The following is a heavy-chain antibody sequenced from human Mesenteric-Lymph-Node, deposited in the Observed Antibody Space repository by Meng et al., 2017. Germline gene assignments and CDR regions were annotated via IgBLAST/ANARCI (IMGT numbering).Heavy chain of an antibody. V-gene: IGHV2-5*02. CDR3: THRPMTSAYYYFDY. Sequence: QITLKESGPTLVKPPQTLTLTCTFSGFSLSTSGEVVGWIRQPPGKALEWLAFIYWDDDKRYSPSLKSRLIISKDTSKNQVVLTMTDMDPADTATYYCTHRPMTSAYYYFDYWGQGTLVTVSS. CDR1: GFSLSTSGEV. CDR2: IYWDDDK. J-gene: IGHJ4*02. D-gene: IGHD3-22*01.